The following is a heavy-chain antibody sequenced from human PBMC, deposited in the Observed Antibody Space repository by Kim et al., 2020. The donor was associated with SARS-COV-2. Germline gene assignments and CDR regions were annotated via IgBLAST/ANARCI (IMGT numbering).Heavy chain of an antibody. CDR2: VHSSGSS. V-gene: IGHV4-39*01. CDR3: ARHLEYYYYYMDV. CDR1: GGSISSSTYY. Sequence: SETLSLTCTVSGGSISSSTYYWAWIRQPPGKGLEWIATVHSSGSSHYNPSLKGRATISVDTSKNQFSLRLSSVTAADTDVYFCARHLEYYYYYMDVWGKGTTVTVSS. J-gene: IGHJ6*03.